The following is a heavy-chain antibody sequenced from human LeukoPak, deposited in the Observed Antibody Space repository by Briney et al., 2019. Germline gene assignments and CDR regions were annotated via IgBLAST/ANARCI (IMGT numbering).Heavy chain of an antibody. CDR2: ISGSGDST. J-gene: IGHJ3*02. CDR1: AFTFSNYV. V-gene: IGHV3-23*01. D-gene: IGHD6-25*01. CDR3: AKWFQYNSGDRYDVFDI. Sequence: GGSLRLSCAASAFTFSNYVMSWVRQAPGKGLEWVSTISGSGDSTYYADSVKGRFTISRDNSKNTLYLQMNSLRAEDTAIYYCAKWFQYNSGDRYDVFDIWGQGTMVTVSS.